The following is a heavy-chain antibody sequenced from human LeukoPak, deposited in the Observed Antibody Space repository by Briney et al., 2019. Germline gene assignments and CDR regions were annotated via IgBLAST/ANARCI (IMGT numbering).Heavy chain of an antibody. Sequence: ASVKVSCKASGYTFTNYGISWVRQAPGQGLEWMGWISAYNGNTNYAQTLQGRVTMTTDTSTSTAYMELRSLRSEDTAVYFCARGPSSDLRTGFFFGYFDDWGQGTLITVSS. J-gene: IGHJ4*02. CDR3: ARGPSSDLRTGFFFGYFDD. CDR2: ISAYNGNT. CDR1: GYTFTNYG. D-gene: IGHD3/OR15-3a*01. V-gene: IGHV1-18*01.